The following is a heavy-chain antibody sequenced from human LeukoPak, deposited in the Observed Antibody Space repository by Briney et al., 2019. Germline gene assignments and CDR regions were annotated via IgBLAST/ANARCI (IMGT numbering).Heavy chain of an antibody. Sequence: GGSLRLSCAASGFTFSSYAMSWVRQAPGEGVEWVSAISGSGGSTYYADSVKGRFTISRDNSKNTLYLQMNSLRAEDTAVYYCAKSSSWSLFDYWGQGTLVTVSS. D-gene: IGHD6-13*01. V-gene: IGHV3-23*01. J-gene: IGHJ4*02. CDR2: ISGSGGST. CDR3: AKSSSWSLFDY. CDR1: GFTFSSYA.